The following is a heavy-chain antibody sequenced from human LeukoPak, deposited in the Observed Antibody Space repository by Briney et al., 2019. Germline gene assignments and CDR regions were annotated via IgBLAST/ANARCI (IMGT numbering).Heavy chain of an antibody. D-gene: IGHD2-8*01. Sequence: GGSLRLSCAVSGFTFGGRLMHWVRQAPGKGLVWVALIKDDGSTTDYADSVKGRFTASRDDAKNTVYLQMSSLRAEDTAVYYCHPLAFVTNWGQGTLVTVSS. CDR1: GFTFGGRL. CDR2: IKDDGSTT. J-gene: IGHJ4*02. CDR3: HPLAFVTN. V-gene: IGHV3-74*01.